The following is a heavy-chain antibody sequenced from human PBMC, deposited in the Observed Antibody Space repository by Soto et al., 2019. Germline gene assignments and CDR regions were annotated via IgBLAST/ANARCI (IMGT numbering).Heavy chain of an antibody. J-gene: IGHJ4*02. CDR2: VNPSGGHT. V-gene: IGHV1-46*01. D-gene: IGHD2-21*02. CDR3: ARGGHVVVVTADLDS. Sequence: QVQLMQSGAEVKKPGASVKVSCKASGDTFSDYYIHWVRQAPGQGLEWMGTVNPSGGHTTYSQHCLGRVSMTRDTSTSTLHMGLTSLTSEDTAVYYCARGGHVVVVTADLDSWGQGTLVTVSS. CDR1: GDTFSDYY.